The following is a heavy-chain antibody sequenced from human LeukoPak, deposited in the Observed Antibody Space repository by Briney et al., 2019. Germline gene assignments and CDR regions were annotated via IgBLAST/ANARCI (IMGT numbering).Heavy chain of an antibody. CDR1: GYTFTSYE. V-gene: IGHV1-8*01. CDR3: ARSGHGGIEY. Sequence: ASVKVSCKASGYTFTSYEINWVRQATGQGLEWMGWTNPNSGNTGYAQKFQGRVTMTRNTSISTAYMELGSLRSDDTAVYYCARSGHGGIEYWGQGTLVTVSS. CDR2: TNPNSGNT. D-gene: IGHD4-23*01. J-gene: IGHJ4*02.